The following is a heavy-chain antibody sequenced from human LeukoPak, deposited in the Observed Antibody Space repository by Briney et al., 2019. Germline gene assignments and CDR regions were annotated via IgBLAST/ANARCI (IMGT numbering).Heavy chain of an antibody. D-gene: IGHD5-24*01. CDR2: INPSGGST. CDR3: ARDGAPLQYYYGMDV. CDR1: GYTFTSYY. V-gene: IGHV1-46*01. Sequence: GASVKVSCKASGYTFTSYYMHWVRQAPGQGLEWMGIINPSGGSTSYAQKFQGRVTITADESTSTAYMELSSLRSEDTAVYYCARDGAPLQYYYGMDVWGQGTTVTVSS. J-gene: IGHJ6*02.